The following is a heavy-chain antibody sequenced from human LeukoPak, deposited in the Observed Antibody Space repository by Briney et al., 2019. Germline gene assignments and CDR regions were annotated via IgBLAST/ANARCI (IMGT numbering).Heavy chain of an antibody. CDR1: GYTLTELS. J-gene: IGHJ4*02. Sequence: ASVKVSCKVSGYTLTELSMHWVRQAPGKGLEWMGGFDPEDGETIYAQKLQGRVTMTTDTSTSTAYMELRSLRSDDTAVYYCARCSGWYKEFDHWGQGTLVTVSS. CDR3: ARCSGWYKEFDH. D-gene: IGHD6-19*01. CDR2: FDPEDGET. V-gene: IGHV1-24*01.